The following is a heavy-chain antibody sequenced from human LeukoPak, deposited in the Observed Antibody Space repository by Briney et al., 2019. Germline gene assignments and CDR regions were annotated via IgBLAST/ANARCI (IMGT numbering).Heavy chain of an antibody. J-gene: IGHJ4*02. CDR1: GFTFSSYG. CDR2: IWYDGSNK. Sequence: GGSLRLSCAASGFTFSSYGMHWVRQAPGKGLEWVAVIWYDGSNKYYADSVKGRFTISRDNSKTTLYLQMNSLRAEDTAVYYCARDGGSSGWFYFVYWGQGTLVTVSS. CDR3: ARDGGSSGWFYFVY. D-gene: IGHD6-19*01. V-gene: IGHV3-33*01.